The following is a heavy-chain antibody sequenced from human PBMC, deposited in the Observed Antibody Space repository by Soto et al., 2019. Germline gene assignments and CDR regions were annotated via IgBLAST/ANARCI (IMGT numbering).Heavy chain of an antibody. Sequence: EVQLVESGGGLVQPGGSLGPSWPAPGFTFIGYSMNWFPQAPGKGLEWVSYISSSSSTIYYADSVKGRFTISRDNAKNSLYLQMNSLRDEDTAVYYCAMLTGHWGQGTLVTVSS. D-gene: IGHD3-16*01. V-gene: IGHV3-48*02. CDR3: AMLTGH. J-gene: IGHJ4*02. CDR1: GFTFIGYS. CDR2: ISSSSSTI.